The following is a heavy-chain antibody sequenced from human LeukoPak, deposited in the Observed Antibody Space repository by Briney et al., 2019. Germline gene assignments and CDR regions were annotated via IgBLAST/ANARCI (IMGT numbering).Heavy chain of an antibody. CDR2: ISYDGSNK. J-gene: IGHJ6*02. V-gene: IGHV3-30*18. Sequence: PGRSLRLSCAASGFTFSSYGMHWVRQAPGKGLEWVAVISYDGSNKYYADSVKGRFTISRDNSKNTLYLQMNSLRAEDTAVYYCAKGSGSFSYYYGMDVWGQGTTVTVSS. CDR1: GFTFSSYG. D-gene: IGHD1-26*01. CDR3: AKGSGSFSYYYGMDV.